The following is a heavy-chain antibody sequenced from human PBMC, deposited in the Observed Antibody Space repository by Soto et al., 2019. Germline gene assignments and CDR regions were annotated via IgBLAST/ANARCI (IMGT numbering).Heavy chain of an antibody. J-gene: IGHJ6*02. CDR1: GFTFRDYA. D-gene: IGHD2-2*01. CDR2: IDGSSATT. CDR3: ARDRRPSIYSGVDV. V-gene: IGHV3-23*01. Sequence: GGSLRLSCAASGFTFRDYAMSWVRQAPGKGLEWVSAIDGSSATTNYADTVKGRFTISRDKSKNTLFLYMSGLKAEDTVVYYCARDRRPSIYSGVDVWGQGTTVTVSS.